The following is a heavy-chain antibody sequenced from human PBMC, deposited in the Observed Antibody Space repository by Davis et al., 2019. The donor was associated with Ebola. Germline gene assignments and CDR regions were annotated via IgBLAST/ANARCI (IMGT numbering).Heavy chain of an antibody. D-gene: IGHD2-21*01. Sequence: GESLKISCAASGFTFSSYNMNWVRQAPGKGLEWVSYISSSGGTRYYADSVRGRFTISRDNAKDSLYLQMDSLRDEDTAVYYCRVSLAYCGGDCSLPDYWGQGTLVTVSS. CDR3: RVSLAYCGGDCSLPDY. V-gene: IGHV3-48*02. CDR1: GFTFSSYN. J-gene: IGHJ4*02. CDR2: ISSSGGTR.